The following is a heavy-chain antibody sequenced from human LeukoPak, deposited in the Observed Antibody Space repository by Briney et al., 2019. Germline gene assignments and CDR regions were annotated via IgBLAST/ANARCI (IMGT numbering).Heavy chain of an antibody. J-gene: IGHJ4*02. V-gene: IGHV1-69*02. D-gene: IGHD5-24*01. CDR3: AGGPEMATFDY. CDR1: GGPFSSYT. Sequence: SVKVSCKASGGPFSSYTISWVRQAPGQGLEWKGRIIPILDKANYAQKFQGRVTITADKSTGTAYMDLNSLRSEDTAVYYCAGGPEMATFDYRGQGTLVTVSS. CDR2: IIPILDKA.